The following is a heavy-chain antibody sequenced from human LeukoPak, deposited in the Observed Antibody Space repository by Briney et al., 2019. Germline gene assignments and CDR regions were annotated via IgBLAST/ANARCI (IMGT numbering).Heavy chain of an antibody. D-gene: IGHD6-13*01. V-gene: IGHV3-23*01. CDR3: ARDSSSWGLFDY. CDR1: GFTFNKYA. J-gene: IGHJ4*02. CDR2: IGRSGANS. Sequence: GGSLRLSCAASGFTFNKYAMSWVRQSPGKGLEWVSAIGRSGANSYYATSVKGRFSVSRDNTKNTFHLQMNSLRAEDTAVYYCARDSSSWGLFDYWGQGTLVTVSS.